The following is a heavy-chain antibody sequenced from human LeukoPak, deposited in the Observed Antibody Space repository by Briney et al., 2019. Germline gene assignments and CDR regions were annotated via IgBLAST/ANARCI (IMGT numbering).Heavy chain of an antibody. CDR1: GDSVSSNSAA. D-gene: IGHD6-13*01. CDR2: TYYRSKWYN. J-gene: IGHJ4*02. Sequence: SQTLSLTCAISGDSVSSNSAAWNWIRQSPSRGLEWLGRTYYRSKWYNDYAVSVKSRITINPDTSKNQFSLQLNSVTPEDTAVYYCARARSIRVRIAAAGGFDYWGQGTLVTVSS. CDR3: ARARSIRVRIAAAGGFDY. V-gene: IGHV6-1*01.